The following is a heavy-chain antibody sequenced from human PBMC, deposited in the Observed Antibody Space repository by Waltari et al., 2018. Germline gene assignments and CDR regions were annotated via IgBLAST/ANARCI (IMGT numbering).Heavy chain of an antibody. Sequence: QMKLVQSGGGLVRPGGSLRLSCTASGFTLNDYYMSWIRQSPGKGLELVSYISRSGTSIFYRDSVKGRFTISRDSADNSLYLQMNDLRDEDTAVYYCARDHKTSDAHDIWGQGTMVTVSS. CDR1: GFTLNDYY. J-gene: IGHJ3*02. CDR3: ARDHKTSDAHDI. CDR2: ISRSGTSI. V-gene: IGHV3-11*04.